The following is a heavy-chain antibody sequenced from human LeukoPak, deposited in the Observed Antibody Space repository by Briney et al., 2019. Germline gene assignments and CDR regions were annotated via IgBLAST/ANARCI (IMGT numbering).Heavy chain of an antibody. V-gene: IGHV5-51*01. D-gene: IGHD5-18*01. Sequence: GESLKISCKGSGYSFTSYWIGWVRQMPGKGLEWMGIIYPGDSDTRYSPSFQGQVTISADKSISTAYLQWSSLKASDTAMYYCARTRGGYNYGLAFDIWGQGTMVTVSS. CDR3: ARTRGGYNYGLAFDI. CDR2: IYPGDSDT. CDR1: GYSFTSYW. J-gene: IGHJ3*02.